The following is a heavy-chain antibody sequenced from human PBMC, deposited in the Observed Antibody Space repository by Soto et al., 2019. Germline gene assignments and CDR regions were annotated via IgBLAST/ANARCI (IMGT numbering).Heavy chain of an antibody. CDR1: GGSISSYY. J-gene: IGHJ6*02. D-gene: IGHD5-18*01. CDR3: ARGYSYGPYYYYGMDV. CDR2: IYYSGST. V-gene: IGHV4-59*01. Sequence: SETLSLTCTVSGGSISSYYWSWIRQPPGKGLEWIGYIYYSGSTNYNPSLESRVTISVDTSKNQFSLKLSSVTAADTAVYYCARGYSYGPYYYYGMDVWGQGTTVTVSS.